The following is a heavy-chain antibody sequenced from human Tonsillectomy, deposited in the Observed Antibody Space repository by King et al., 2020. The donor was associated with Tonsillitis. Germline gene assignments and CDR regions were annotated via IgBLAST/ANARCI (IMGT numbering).Heavy chain of an antibody. Sequence: VQLVESGGGLVQPGGSLRLSCIASGFNFSTFWMAWVRQAPGKGLEWVANIKEDGGEQYYVDSVKGRFTISRDNAMQSLFLQMSSLRADDTAVYYCARDGRWNYYGSGSYSPLWYWGQGTLVTVSS. CDR2: IKEDGGEQ. J-gene: IGHJ4*02. CDR1: GFNFSTFW. V-gene: IGHV3-7*04. D-gene: IGHD3-10*01. CDR3: ARDGRWNYYGSGSYSPLWY.